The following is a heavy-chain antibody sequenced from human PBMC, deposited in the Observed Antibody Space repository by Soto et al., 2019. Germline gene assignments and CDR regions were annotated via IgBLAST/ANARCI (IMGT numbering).Heavy chain of an antibody. CDR2: IFPNDSDT. CDR1: GYRFTSYW. CDR3: ARKDKSGYFNWFDP. Sequence: PGESLKISCRTSGYRFTSYWIAWVRQMPGKGLEWMGIIFPNDSDTRYSPSFQGQVTISADRSTSTVFLQWASLKASDTAVYFCARKDKSGYFNWFDPWGQGTLVTVSS. D-gene: IGHD3-22*01. V-gene: IGHV5-51*01. J-gene: IGHJ5*02.